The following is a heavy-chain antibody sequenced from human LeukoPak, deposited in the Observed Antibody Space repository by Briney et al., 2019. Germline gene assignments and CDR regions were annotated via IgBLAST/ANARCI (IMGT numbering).Heavy chain of an antibody. Sequence: PSETLSLTCTVSGGSISSYYWSWLRQPPGKGLEWIGYIYYSGSTNYNPSLKSRVTISVDTSKNQFSLKLSSVTAADTAVYYCASSDRGGYYYYYMDVWGKGTTVTVSS. CDR1: GGSISSYY. D-gene: IGHD3-10*01. CDR2: IYYSGST. V-gene: IGHV4-59*01. CDR3: ASSDRGGYYYYYMDV. J-gene: IGHJ6*03.